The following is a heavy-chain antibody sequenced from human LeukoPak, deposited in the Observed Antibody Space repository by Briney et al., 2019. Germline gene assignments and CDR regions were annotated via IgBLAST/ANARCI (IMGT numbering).Heavy chain of an antibody. CDR1: GFAVSSNY. V-gene: IGHV3-48*01. Sequence: GGSLRLSCAASGFAVSSNYMNWVRQAPGKGLEWVSYISSSGSSIYYADSVKGRFTISRDNSKNTLYLQMNSLRAEDTAVYYCARESRSSSWNDYWGQGTLVTVSS. CDR3: ARESRSSSWNDY. CDR2: ISSSGSSI. D-gene: IGHD6-13*01. J-gene: IGHJ4*02.